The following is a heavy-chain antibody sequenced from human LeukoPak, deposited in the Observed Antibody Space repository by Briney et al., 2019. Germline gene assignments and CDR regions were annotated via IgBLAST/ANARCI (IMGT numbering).Heavy chain of an antibody. V-gene: IGHV4-34*01. CDR2: INHSGST. D-gene: IGHD3-22*01. CDR3: ARGRPTMIVVVSPYNWFDP. J-gene: IGHJ5*02. CDR1: GRSFSGYY. Sequence: SETLSLTCDVYGRSFSGYYWSWIRHPPGKGLEWIGEINHSGSTNYNPSLKSRVTISLDTSKNQLSWKLGAVTAADTDVYYCARGRPTMIVVVSPYNWFDPWGQGTLVTVSS.